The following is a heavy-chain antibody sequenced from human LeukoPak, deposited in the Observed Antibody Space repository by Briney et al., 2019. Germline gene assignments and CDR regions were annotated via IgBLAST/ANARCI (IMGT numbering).Heavy chain of an antibody. J-gene: IGHJ4*02. CDR3: ARHYYDSSGYYFDY. CDR1: GFSFSDYS. D-gene: IGHD3-22*01. Sequence: GGSLRLSCAASGFSFSDYSMSWIRQAPGKGLEWVSSISNSGTTMYYADAVKGRFTISRDNAKKSLYLQMNSLRAEDTAVYYCARHYYDSSGYYFDYWGQGTLVTVSS. CDR2: ISNSGTTM. V-gene: IGHV3-11*04.